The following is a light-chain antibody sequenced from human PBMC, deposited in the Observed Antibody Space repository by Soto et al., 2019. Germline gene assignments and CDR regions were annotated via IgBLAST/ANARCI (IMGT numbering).Light chain of an antibody. Sequence: QSVLTQPPSVSGAPGQRVTISCTGSSSNIGAGYDVHWYQQLPGTAPKLLIYGNSNRPSGVPDRFSGSKSGTSASLAITGLQAEDEADHYCQSYDSSLSVVFGTGTKVTVL. CDR1: SSNIGAGYD. V-gene: IGLV1-40*01. CDR3: QSYDSSLSVV. J-gene: IGLJ1*01. CDR2: GNS.